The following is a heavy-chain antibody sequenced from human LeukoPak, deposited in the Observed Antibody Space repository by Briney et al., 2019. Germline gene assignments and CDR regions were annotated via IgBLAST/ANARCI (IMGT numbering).Heavy chain of an antibody. CDR1: GGSISSYY. Sequence: SETLSLTCTVSGGSISSYYWSWIRQPPGKGLEWIGYIYYSGSTNYNPSLKSRVTISVDTSKNQFSLKLGSVTAADTAVYYCAGSSWSYHFDYWGQGTLVTVSS. J-gene: IGHJ4*02. CDR3: AGSSWSYHFDY. V-gene: IGHV4-59*01. D-gene: IGHD1-26*01. CDR2: IYYSGST.